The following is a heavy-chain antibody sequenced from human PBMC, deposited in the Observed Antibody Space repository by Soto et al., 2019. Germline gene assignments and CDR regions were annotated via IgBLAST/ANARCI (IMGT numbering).Heavy chain of an antibody. Sequence: QVQLVQSGAEVREPGASVKVSCRVLGTSFTSLAINGWRRPPEQGLEWMGWMQPSSGRTGYAQKFQGRVTMTRDTSINTAYMELSSLTSDDTAFYYCARGVTAGVDYWGQGTLVTVSS. CDR3: ARGVTAGVDY. V-gene: IGHV1-8*01. CDR1: GTSFTSLA. CDR2: MQPSSGRT. J-gene: IGHJ4*02. D-gene: IGHD1-26*01.